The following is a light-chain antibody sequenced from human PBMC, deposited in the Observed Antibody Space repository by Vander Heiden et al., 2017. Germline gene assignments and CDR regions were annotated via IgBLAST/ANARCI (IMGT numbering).Light chain of an antibody. J-gene: IGLJ2*01. CDR2: RNN. CDR3: SAWDSRLSAVI. CDR1: SNDVGDQG. Sequence: QAGLTQPPSVSKGSRQTATLTCTGNSNDVGDQGAAWLQQHQGHPPKLLSYRNNNRPSGISERISASRSGNTASLTITGLQPEDEADYYCSAWDSRLSAVIFGGGTKLTVL. V-gene: IGLV10-54*01.